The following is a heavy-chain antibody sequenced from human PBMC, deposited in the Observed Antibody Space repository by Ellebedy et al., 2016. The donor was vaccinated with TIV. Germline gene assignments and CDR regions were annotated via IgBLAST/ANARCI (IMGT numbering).Heavy chain of an antibody. J-gene: IGHJ4*02. Sequence: AASVKVSCKASGYTFHRYYMHWVRQAPGQGLEWMGWINPNSGDTNYAQKFQGRVNMTRDTSISTAYMELTRLRSDDTAVYYCANDYWGQGTLVTVSS. CDR3: ANDY. V-gene: IGHV1-2*02. CDR1: GYTFHRYY. CDR2: INPNSGDT.